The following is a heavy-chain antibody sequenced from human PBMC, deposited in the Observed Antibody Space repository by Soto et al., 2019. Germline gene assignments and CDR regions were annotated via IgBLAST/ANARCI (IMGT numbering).Heavy chain of an antibody. CDR1: GGSINSGYYS. J-gene: IGHJ4*01. CDR3: ARDSGYGSGTSVNHYLDC. CDR2: IYRSGST. Sequence: SETLSLTCAVSGGSINSGYYSWGWVRQPPGKGLEWIGYIYRSGSTYYNASLKSRVSISVDTSKNQFSLRLTSVTAEDTAVYYCARDSGYGSGTSVNHYLDCWGHGTLVTVSS. D-gene: IGHD3-10*01. V-gene: IGHV4-30-2*01.